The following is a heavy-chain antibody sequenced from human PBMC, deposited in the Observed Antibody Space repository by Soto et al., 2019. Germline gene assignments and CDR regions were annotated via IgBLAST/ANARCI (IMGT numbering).Heavy chain of an antibody. V-gene: IGHV4-59*08. CDR2: IYYSGST. Sequence: SETLSLTCTVSGGSISSYYWSWIRQPPGKGLEWIGYIYYSGSTNYNPSLKSRVTISVDTSKNQFSLKLSSVTAADTAVYYCARSDCSGGSCYPYYYYGMDVWGQGTTVTVPS. CDR1: GGSISSYY. D-gene: IGHD2-15*01. J-gene: IGHJ6*02. CDR3: ARSDCSGGSCYPYYYYGMDV.